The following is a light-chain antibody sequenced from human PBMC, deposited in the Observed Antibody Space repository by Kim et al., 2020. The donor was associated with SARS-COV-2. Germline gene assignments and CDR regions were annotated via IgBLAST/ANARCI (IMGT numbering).Light chain of an antibody. J-gene: IGKJ4*01. V-gene: IGKV1-39*01. Sequence: DLQMTQSPSSLSASVGDRVSVTCRASLNIANNLKWFQQKPGKVPKLLIYAASTLQSGVPSRFSASGSGTLFTLTITSLQPEDSATYYCQQTTGPFGGGTKVEIK. CDR3: QQTTGP. CDR1: LNIANN. CDR2: AAS.